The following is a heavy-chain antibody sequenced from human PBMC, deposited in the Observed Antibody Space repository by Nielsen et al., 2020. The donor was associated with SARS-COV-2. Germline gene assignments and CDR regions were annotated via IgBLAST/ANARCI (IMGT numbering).Heavy chain of an antibody. V-gene: IGHV3-7*03. D-gene: IGHD2-2*01. CDR2: IKQDGSEK. Sequence: WIRHPPGKGLEWVANIKQDGSEKYYVDSVKGRFTISRDNAKNSLYLQMNSLRAEDTAVYYCARGGRYCSSTSCYHNWFDPWGQGTLVTVSS. CDR3: ARGGRYCSSTSCYHNWFDP. J-gene: IGHJ5*02.